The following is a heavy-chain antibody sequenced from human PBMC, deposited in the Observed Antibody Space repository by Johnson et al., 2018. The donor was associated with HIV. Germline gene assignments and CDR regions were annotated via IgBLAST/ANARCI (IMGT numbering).Heavy chain of an antibody. J-gene: IGHJ3*02. Sequence: MQLVESGGGVVQPGRSLRLSCAASGFTFSSYDMYWVRQTTGKGLEWVSVIYSGGSTYYADSMKGRFTISRDNSKNTLYLQMNSLRPEDTAVYYCAKDPVGATWAFDIWGQGTMVTVSS. CDR3: AKDPVGATWAFDI. CDR1: GFTFSSYD. D-gene: IGHD1-26*01. CDR2: IYSGGST. V-gene: IGHV3-66*02.